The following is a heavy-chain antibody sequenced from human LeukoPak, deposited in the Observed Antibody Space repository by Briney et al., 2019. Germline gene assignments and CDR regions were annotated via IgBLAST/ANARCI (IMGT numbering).Heavy chain of an antibody. D-gene: IGHD5-12*01. CDR2: LYYSGST. CDR3: ARQAISGYDPPPFDS. V-gene: IGHV4-39*01. J-gene: IGHJ4*02. Sequence: PSETLSLTCTVSGGSISSSTYYWGWIRQPPGKGLEWIGNLYYSGSTYYNPSLKSRVTISIDTSKNQFSLKLSSVTAPDTAVYYCARQAISGYDPPPFDSWSQGTLVTVSS. CDR1: GGSISSSTYY.